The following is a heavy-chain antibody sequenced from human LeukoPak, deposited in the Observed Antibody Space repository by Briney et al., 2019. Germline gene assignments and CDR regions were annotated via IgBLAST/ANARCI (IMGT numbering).Heavy chain of an antibody. Sequence: SVKVSCKASGGTFSSYAISWVRQAPGQGLEWMGRIIPIFGTANYARKFQGRVTITTDESTSTAYMELSSLRSEDTAVYYCARDGRKVIAAAFWFDPWGQGTLVTASS. CDR2: IIPIFGTA. J-gene: IGHJ5*02. V-gene: IGHV1-69*05. CDR3: ARDGRKVIAAAFWFDP. CDR1: GGTFSSYA. D-gene: IGHD6-13*01.